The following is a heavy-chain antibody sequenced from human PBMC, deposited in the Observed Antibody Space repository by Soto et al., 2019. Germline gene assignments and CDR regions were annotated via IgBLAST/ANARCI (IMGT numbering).Heavy chain of an antibody. Sequence: GGSLRLSCAASGFDFSNYVLHWVRQAPGKGLEWVAVMSFDGSEIYYADSVKGRFTISRDNSKNTLYLQMNNLRPEDTAVYYCAKVREDIVLLVALDYWGQGTLVTVSS. D-gene: IGHD2-8*01. CDR3: AKVREDIVLLVALDY. CDR2: MSFDGSEI. V-gene: IGHV3-30*18. CDR1: GFDFSNYV. J-gene: IGHJ4*02.